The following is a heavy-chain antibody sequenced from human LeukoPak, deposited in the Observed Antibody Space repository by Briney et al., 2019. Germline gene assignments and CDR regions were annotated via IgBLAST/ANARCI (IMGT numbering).Heavy chain of an antibody. V-gene: IGHV1-2*02. CDR2: INPNSGGT. Sequence: GASVKVSCKASGGTFSSYTITWVRQAPGQGLEWMGWINPNSGGTNYAQKFQGRVTMTRGTSISTAYMELSRLRSDDTAVYYCASGGDSPGYYYYYMDVWGKGTTVTVSS. D-gene: IGHD2-21*02. J-gene: IGHJ6*03. CDR1: GGTFSSYT. CDR3: ASGGDSPGYYYYYMDV.